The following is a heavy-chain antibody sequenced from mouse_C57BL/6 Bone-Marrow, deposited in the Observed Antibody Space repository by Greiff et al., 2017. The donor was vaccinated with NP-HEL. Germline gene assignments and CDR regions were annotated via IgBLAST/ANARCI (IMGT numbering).Heavy chain of an antibody. D-gene: IGHD1-1*01. CDR2: IDPSDSYT. J-gene: IGHJ3*01. CDR3: AREGTTKVGRTAY. CDR1: GYTFTSYW. V-gene: IGHV1-50*01. Sequence: QVQLKQPGAELVKPGASVKLSCKASGYTFTSYWMQWVKQRPGQGLEWIGEIDPSDSYTNYNQKFKGKATLTVDTSSSTAYMQLSSLTSEDSAVYYCAREGTTKVGRTAYWGQGTLVTVSA.